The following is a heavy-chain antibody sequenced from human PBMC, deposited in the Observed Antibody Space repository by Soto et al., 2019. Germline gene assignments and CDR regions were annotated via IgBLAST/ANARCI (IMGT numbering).Heavy chain of an antibody. Sequence: EVQLVESGGGLVQPGGSLSLSCAASGFTFSNYWMTWVRQAPGKGLEWVANIKQDGSEKYYVDSVKGRSTISRDNAKNSVYVHMDGLRVEDTAVYYCARVEGGYYGSGSYGFDYWGQGSLVTVSA. V-gene: IGHV3-7*01. J-gene: IGHJ4*02. CDR2: IKQDGSEK. CDR3: ARVEGGYYGSGSYGFDY. CDR1: GFTFSNYW. D-gene: IGHD3-10*01.